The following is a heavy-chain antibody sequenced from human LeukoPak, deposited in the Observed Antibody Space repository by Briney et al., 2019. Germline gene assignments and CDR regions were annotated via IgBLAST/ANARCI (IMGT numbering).Heavy chain of an antibody. CDR3: ASPTIGYYYYYGMDV. CDR1: GFTFSNYV. Sequence: AGGSLRLSCAASGFTFSNYVMNWVRQAPGKGLEWISVISGNGGTTYYADSVKGRFTISRDNSKNTLYLQMNSLRAEDTAVYYCASPTIGYYYYYGMDVWGQGTTVTVSS. CDR2: ISGNGGTT. D-gene: IGHD5-12*01. V-gene: IGHV3-23*01. J-gene: IGHJ6*02.